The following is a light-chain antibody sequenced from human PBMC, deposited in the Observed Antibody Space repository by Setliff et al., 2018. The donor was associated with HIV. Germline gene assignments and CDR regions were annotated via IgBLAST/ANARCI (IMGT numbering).Light chain of an antibody. CDR2: DAS. J-gene: IGKJ3*01. V-gene: IGKV3-11*01. CDR1: QSVSYY. CDR3: QQRKNWPLT. Sequence: EIVLTQSPATLSLSPGERATLSCRASQSVSYYLAWYQQKPGQAPRLLIYDASNRATGIPARFSGSGSGTDFTLTISSLEPEDFAVYYCQQRKNWPLTFGPGTKVDI.